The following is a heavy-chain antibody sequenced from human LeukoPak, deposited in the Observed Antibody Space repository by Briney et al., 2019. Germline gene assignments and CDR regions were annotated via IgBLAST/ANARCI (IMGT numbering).Heavy chain of an antibody. CDR1: GGSFSGYY. V-gene: IGHV4-34*01. Sequence: PSETLSLTCAVYGGSFSGYYWSWFRQTPGEGLEWIGNIHYSGTSYYNPSLKSRVTISVDTSKDHFSLRMTSVTASDTAFYSCSRRKHGSGSYTFAFGIWGQGTMVTVSS. J-gene: IGHJ3*02. D-gene: IGHD3-10*01. CDR3: SRRKHGSGSYTFAFGI. CDR2: IHYSGTS.